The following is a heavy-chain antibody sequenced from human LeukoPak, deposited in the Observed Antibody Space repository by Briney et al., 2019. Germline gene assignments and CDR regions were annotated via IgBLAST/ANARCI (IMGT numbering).Heavy chain of an antibody. CDR3: ARDISPDDYFDSHKCYYDAFDI. CDR1: GFTLSGYW. V-gene: IGHV3-7*04. CDR2: INRDGGQR. Sequence: GGSLRLSCAASGFTLSGYWMTWVRQGPGKGLEWVANINRDGGQRSYVDSVKGRFAISRDNAKNSLYLQMSSLKSEDTAVYYCARDISPDDYFDSHKCYYDAFDIWGQGTLVTVSS. D-gene: IGHD3-22*01. J-gene: IGHJ3*02.